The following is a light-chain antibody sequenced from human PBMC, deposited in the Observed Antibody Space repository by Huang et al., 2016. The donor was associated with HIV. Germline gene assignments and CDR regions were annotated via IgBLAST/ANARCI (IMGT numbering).Light chain of an antibody. CDR1: QSINSN. CDR3: QQYNNWPPEYT. V-gene: IGKV3-15*01. CDR2: GAS. Sequence: EIVMTQSPATLSVPPGERATLSCRARQSINSNLAWYQQKPGQAPRLLIYGASTRATGIPARFSGIGSGTEFTLTISSLQSEDFAVYYCQQYNNWPPEYTFGQGTKLEIK. J-gene: IGKJ2*01.